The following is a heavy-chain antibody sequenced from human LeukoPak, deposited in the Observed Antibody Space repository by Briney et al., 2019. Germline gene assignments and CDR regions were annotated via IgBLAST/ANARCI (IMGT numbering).Heavy chain of an antibody. CDR3: AKDGRGVRTMAATYYYYYGMDV. Sequence: GGSLRLSCAASGFTFGSYGMHWVRQAPGKGLEWVAFIRYDGSNKYYADSVKGRFTISRDNSKNTLYLQTNSLRAEDTAVYYCAKDGRGVRTMAATYYYYYGMDVWGQGTTVTVSS. V-gene: IGHV3-30*02. CDR1: GFTFGSYG. J-gene: IGHJ6*02. D-gene: IGHD6-25*01. CDR2: IRYDGSNK.